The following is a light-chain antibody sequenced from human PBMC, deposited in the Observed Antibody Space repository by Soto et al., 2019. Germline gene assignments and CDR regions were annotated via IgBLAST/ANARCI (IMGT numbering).Light chain of an antibody. CDR2: NNN. J-gene: IGLJ3*02. V-gene: IGLV1-47*02. CDR3: AAWDDSLSGRV. Sequence: QTVVTQPPSASGTPGQRVTISCSGSSSNIGSNYVYWYQQLPGTAPKLLIYNNNQRPSGVPDRFSGSKSGTSASLAISGLPSEDDADYYCAAWDDSLSGRVFGGGTKLTVL. CDR1: SSNIGSNY.